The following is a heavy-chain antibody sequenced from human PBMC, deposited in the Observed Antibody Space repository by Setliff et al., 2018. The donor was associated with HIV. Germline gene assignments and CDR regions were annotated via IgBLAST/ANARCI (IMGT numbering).Heavy chain of an antibody. Sequence: GASVKVSCKASGYTFTSYAMHWVRQAPGQRLEWMGWINAGNGNTKYSQKFQGRVTITRDTSASTAYMELSSLRPEDTAVYYCATYADRESNRFDPWGQGILVTVSS. J-gene: IGHJ5*02. D-gene: IGHD3-10*01. CDR1: GYTFTSYA. CDR3: ATYADRESNRFDP. V-gene: IGHV1-3*01. CDR2: INAGNGNT.